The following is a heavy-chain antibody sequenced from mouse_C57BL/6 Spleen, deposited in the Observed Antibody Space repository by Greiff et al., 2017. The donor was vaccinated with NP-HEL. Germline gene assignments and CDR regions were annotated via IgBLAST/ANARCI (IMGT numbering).Heavy chain of an antibody. Sequence: VQLQQSGAELVKPGASVKISCKASGYAFSSYWMNWVKQRPGKGLEWIGQIYPGDGDTNYNGKFSGKATLTADKSSSTAYMQLSSLTSEDSAVYFCARRDAPGDFDVLGTGTTVTVSS. CDR1: GYAFSSYW. CDR3: ARRDAPGDFDV. V-gene: IGHV1-80*01. CDR2: IYPGDGDT. J-gene: IGHJ1*03.